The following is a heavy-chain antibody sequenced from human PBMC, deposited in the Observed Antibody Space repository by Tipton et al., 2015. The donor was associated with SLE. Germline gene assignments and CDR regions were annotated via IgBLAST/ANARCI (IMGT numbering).Heavy chain of an antibody. CDR2: VYYSGTT. CDR1: GSSITAYY. V-gene: IGHV4-59*08. D-gene: IGHD1-14*01. Sequence: TLSLTCTVSGSSITAYYWTWIRQPPGKGLEWIGYVYYSGTTNYNPSLKSRVTISVDTSKNQFSLKLTSVTAADTAVYYCARRNRAFSYAMDVWGQGTTVTVSS. CDR3: ARRNRAFSYAMDV. J-gene: IGHJ6*02.